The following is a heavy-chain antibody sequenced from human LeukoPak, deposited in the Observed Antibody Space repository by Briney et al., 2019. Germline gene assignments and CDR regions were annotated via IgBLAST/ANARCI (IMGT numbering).Heavy chain of an antibody. CDR1: GYSLTAHY. Sequence: ASVKVSCKASGYSLTAHYMHWVRQAPGQGLEWMGWINPNSGGTNYAQKFQGRVTMTRDTSISTAYMELSRLRSDDTAVYYCARDQTLEDAFDIWGQGTMVTVSS. J-gene: IGHJ3*02. CDR3: ARDQTLEDAFDI. V-gene: IGHV1-2*02. CDR2: INPNSGGT. D-gene: IGHD2/OR15-2a*01.